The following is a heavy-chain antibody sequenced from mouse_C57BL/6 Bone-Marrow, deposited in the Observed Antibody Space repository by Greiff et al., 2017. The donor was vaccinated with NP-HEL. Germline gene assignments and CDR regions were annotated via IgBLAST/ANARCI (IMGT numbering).Heavy chain of an antibody. Sequence: QVQLQQSGPELVKPGASVKLSCKASGYTFTSYDINWVKQRPGQGLEWIGWIYPRDGSTKYNEKFKGKATLTVDTSSSTAYMERHSLTSEDSAVYFCARDYYGSSYVVLFAYWGQGTLVTVSA. CDR1: GYTFTSYD. V-gene: IGHV1-85*01. J-gene: IGHJ3*01. D-gene: IGHD1-1*01. CDR2: IYPRDGST. CDR3: ARDYYGSSYVVLFAY.